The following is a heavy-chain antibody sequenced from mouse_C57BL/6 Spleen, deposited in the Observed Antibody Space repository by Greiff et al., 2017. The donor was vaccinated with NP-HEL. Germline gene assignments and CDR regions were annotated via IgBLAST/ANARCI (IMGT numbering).Heavy chain of an antibody. CDR1: GYTFTSYW. Sequence: VQLQQPGAELVRPGSSVKLSCKASGYTFTSYWMDWVKQRPGQGLEWIGNIYPSDSETHYNQKFKDKATLTVDKSSSTAYMQLSSRTSEDAAVYYCARVGVYDYDGFDYWGQGTTLTVSS. CDR3: ARVGVYDYDGFDY. J-gene: IGHJ2*01. CDR2: IYPSDSET. V-gene: IGHV1-61*01. D-gene: IGHD2-4*01.